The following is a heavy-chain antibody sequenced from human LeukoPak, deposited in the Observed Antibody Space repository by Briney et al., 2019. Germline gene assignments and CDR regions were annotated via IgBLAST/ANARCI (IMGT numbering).Heavy chain of an antibody. V-gene: IGHV3-21*01. J-gene: IGHJ4*02. D-gene: IGHD2-2*01. Sequence: GGSLRLSCAASGFTFSSYSMNWVRQAPGKGLEWVSSISSSSSYIYYADSVKGRFTISRDNAKNSLYLQMNSLRAEDTAVYYCAMGEYCSSTSCPSLDYWGQGTLVTASS. CDR2: ISSSSSYI. CDR1: GFTFSSYS. CDR3: AMGEYCSSTSCPSLDY.